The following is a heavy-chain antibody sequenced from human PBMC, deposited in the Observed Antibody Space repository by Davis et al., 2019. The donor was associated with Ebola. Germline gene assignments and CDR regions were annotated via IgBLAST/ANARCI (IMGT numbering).Heavy chain of an antibody. CDR3: AREGGRYYDSSGYVFDI. J-gene: IGHJ3*02. CDR1: GYRSTSYY. D-gene: IGHD3-22*01. V-gene: IGHV1-46*01. Sequence: ASVKVSCKASGYRSTSYYMHWVRQAPGQGLEWMGIINPITGGTSYAQNFQVRVNMTRDTSTSTVYMELSSLRPEDTAVYYCAREGGRYYDSSGYVFDIWGQGTMVKVSS. CDR2: INPITGGT.